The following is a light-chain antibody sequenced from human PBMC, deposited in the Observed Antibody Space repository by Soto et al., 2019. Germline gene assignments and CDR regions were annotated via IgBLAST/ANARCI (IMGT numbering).Light chain of an antibody. CDR2: DVN. CDR3: CSYGGSFYV. Sequence: QSALTQPHSVSGSPGQSVAISCSGTSSDVGGHNYVSWYQQHPGKAPKLIIFDVNKRPSGVPDRFSGSKSGSTASLTISGLQAEDEADYYCCSYGGSFYVVGTGTKVTVL. V-gene: IGLV2-11*01. J-gene: IGLJ1*01. CDR1: SSDVGGHNY.